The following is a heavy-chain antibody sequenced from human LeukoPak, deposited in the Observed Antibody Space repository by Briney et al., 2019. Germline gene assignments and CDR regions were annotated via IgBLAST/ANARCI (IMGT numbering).Heavy chain of an antibody. V-gene: IGHV3-11*01. D-gene: IGHD2-21*02. CDR2: ISSSGSTI. J-gene: IGHJ3*02. Sequence: GGSLRLSFAASGFTFSDYYMSWIRQAPGKGLEWVSYISSSGSTIYYADSVKGRFTISRDNAKNSLYLQMNSLRAEDTAVYYCARRLYCGGDCYLFTSDAFDIWGQGTMVTVSS. CDR3: ARRLYCGGDCYLFTSDAFDI. CDR1: GFTFSDYY.